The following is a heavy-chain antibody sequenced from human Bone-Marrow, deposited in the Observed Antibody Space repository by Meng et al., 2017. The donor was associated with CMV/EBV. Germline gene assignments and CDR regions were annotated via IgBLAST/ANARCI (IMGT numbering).Heavy chain of an antibody. J-gene: IGHJ3*02. Sequence: GESLKISCAASGFTFSSYAMSWVRQAPGKGLEWVGIIYPGDSDTRYSPSFQGQVTISADKSISTAYLQWSSLKASDTAMYYCARRIVPAATVDAFDIWGQGTMVTVSS. CDR3: ARRIVPAATVDAFDI. CDR1: GFTFSSYA. CDR2: IYPGDSDT. V-gene: IGHV5-51*01. D-gene: IGHD2-2*01.